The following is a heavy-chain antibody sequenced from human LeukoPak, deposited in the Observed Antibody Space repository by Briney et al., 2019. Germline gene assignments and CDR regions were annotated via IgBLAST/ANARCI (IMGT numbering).Heavy chain of an antibody. CDR3: ARGPSAAIFFDY. V-gene: IGHV3-53*01. J-gene: IGHJ4*02. CDR1: GFTVSSNY. D-gene: IGHD2-2*02. Sequence: GGSLRLSCAASGFTVSSNYMSWVRQAPGKGLEWVSVIYSGGSTYYADSVKGRFTISRDNSKNTLYLQMNSLRAEDTAVYYCARGPSAAIFFDYWGQGTLVTVSS. CDR2: IYSGGST.